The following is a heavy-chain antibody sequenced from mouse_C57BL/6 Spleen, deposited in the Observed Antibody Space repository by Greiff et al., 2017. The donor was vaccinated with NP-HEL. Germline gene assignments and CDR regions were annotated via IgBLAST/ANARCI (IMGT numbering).Heavy chain of an antibody. CDR2: INPGSGGT. Sequence: QVQLQQSGAELVRPGTSVKVSCKASGYAFTNYLIERVKQRPGQGLEWIGVINPGSGGTNYNEKFKGKATLTADKSSSTAYMQLSSLTSEDSAVYFCARSGIYYDYDGTYWGQGTLVTVSA. CDR3: ARSGIYYDYDGTY. V-gene: IGHV1-54*01. D-gene: IGHD2-4*01. J-gene: IGHJ3*01. CDR1: GYAFTNYL.